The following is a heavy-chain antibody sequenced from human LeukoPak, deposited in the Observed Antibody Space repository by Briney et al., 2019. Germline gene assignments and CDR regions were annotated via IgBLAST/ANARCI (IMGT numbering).Heavy chain of an antibody. V-gene: IGHV3-30-3*01. CDR2: ISYDGSNK. D-gene: IGHD5-12*01. J-gene: IGHJ4*02. Sequence: GGSLRLSCAASGFTFSSYAMHWVRQAPGKGLEWVAVISYDGSNKYYADSVKGRFTISRDNSKNTLYLQMNSLRAEDTAVYYCARDLVATTSLDYWGQGALVTVSS. CDR3: ARDLVATTSLDY. CDR1: GFTFSSYA.